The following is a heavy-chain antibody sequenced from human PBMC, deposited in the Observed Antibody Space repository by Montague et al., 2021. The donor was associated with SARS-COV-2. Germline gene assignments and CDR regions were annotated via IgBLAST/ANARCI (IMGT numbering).Heavy chain of an antibody. CDR3: ERVLGGYYGMDV. Sequence: NNKYYADSVEGRFTISRDNSTNTLYLKMNSLRAEETAVYYCERVLGGYYGMDVWGQGTTVTVS. CDR2: NNK. V-gene: IGHV3-30-3*01. D-gene: IGHD2/OR15-2a*01. J-gene: IGHJ6*02.